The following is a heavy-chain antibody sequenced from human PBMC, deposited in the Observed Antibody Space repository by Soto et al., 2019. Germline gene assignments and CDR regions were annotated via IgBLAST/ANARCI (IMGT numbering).Heavy chain of an antibody. J-gene: IGHJ4*02. V-gene: IGHV1-69*13. Sequence: ASVKVSCKASGGSFSSYAISWVRQAPGQGLEWMGGIVPILGTADYAQKFQGRVTITADESTSTAYLDLNSLRSEDTAVYYCARGGFSSSWRFDYWGPGTLVTVSS. CDR1: GGSFSSYA. CDR3: ARGGFSSSWRFDY. CDR2: IVPILGTA. D-gene: IGHD6-13*01.